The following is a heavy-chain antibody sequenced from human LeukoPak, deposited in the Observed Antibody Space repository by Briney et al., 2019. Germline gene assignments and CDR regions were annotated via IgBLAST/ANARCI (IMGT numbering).Heavy chain of an antibody. D-gene: IGHD4-17*01. V-gene: IGHV3-23*01. CDR1: GFTFSTYA. CDR2: ISGSGDST. CDR3: AKIDYGDFHFDY. J-gene: IGHJ4*02. Sequence: GESLRLSCAASGFTFSTYAMTWVRQAPEKGLEWVSSISGSGDSTFYADSVKGRFTISRDNSKNTLYLQMNSLRAEDTAVYYCAKIDYGDFHFDYWGQGTLVTVSS.